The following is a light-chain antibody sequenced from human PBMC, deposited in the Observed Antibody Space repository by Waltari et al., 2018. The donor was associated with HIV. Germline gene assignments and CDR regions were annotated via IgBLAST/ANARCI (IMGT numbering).Light chain of an antibody. V-gene: IGKV1-39*01. Sequence: DIQMTKSPSSLSASVVDRVTITCRASQSIRRSLNWYQQKPGKAPKLLIYAASSLQSGVPSRFSGSGSGTDFTLTISSLQPEDFATYYCQQSYSTPLTFGGGTKVEIK. J-gene: IGKJ4*01. CDR3: QQSYSTPLT. CDR2: AAS. CDR1: QSIRRS.